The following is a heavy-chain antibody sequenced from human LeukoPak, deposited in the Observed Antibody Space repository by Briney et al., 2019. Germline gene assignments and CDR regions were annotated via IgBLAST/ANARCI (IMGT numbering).Heavy chain of an antibody. CDR1: GYTFTRYG. J-gene: IGHJ4*02. V-gene: IGHV1-18*01. CDR3: ARDTPVPAAMAPDY. CDR2: ISAYNGNT. Sequence: GASVKVSCKASGYTFTRYGISWVRQAPGQGLEWMGWISAYNGNTNYAQKLQGRVTMTTDTSTSTAYMELRSPRSDDTAVYYCARDTPVPAAMAPDYWGQGTLVPVSS. D-gene: IGHD2-2*01.